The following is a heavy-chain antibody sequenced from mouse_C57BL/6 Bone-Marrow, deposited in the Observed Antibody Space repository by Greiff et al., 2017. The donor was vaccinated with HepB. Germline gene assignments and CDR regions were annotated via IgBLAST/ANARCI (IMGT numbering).Heavy chain of an antibody. CDR1: GFTFSDYG. CDR2: ISSGSSTI. Sequence: EVKLMESGGGLVKPGGSLKLSCAASGFTFSDYGMHWVRQAPEKGLEWVAYISSGSSTIYYADTVKGRFTISRDNAKNTLFLQMTSLRSEDTAMYYCAKANWDYWGQGTTLTVSS. J-gene: IGHJ2*01. CDR3: AKANWDY. D-gene: IGHD4-1*01. V-gene: IGHV5-17*01.